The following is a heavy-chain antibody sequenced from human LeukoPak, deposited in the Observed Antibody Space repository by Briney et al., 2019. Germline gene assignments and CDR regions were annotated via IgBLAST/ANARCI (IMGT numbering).Heavy chain of an antibody. Sequence: PSGXLSLPFSVSGSSITSNYYWGWVRQSPGKGGEWIAPIYHSRATYYTPSLQTRLTISLHPSKNQFSLKLTSVTAADTAVYYCARDVFLGSSWYVGYWGQGTLVTVSP. D-gene: IGHD6-13*01. V-gene: IGHV4-38-2*02. CDR1: GSSITSNYY. CDR2: IYHSRAT. CDR3: ARDVFLGSSWYVGY. J-gene: IGHJ4*02.